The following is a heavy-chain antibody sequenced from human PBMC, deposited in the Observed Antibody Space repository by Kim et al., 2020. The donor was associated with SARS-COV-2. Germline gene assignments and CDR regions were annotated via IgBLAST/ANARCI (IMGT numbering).Heavy chain of an antibody. CDR3: ARDGPAGPDSSSSGLHYSYFYMDV. CDR2: IYYSGST. J-gene: IGHJ6*03. Sequence: SETLSLTCTVSGGSISSGDYYWSWIRQPPGKGLEWNGYIYYSGSTYYNPSPKSRVTISVDTSKNQFSLKLSSVTAADTAVYYCARDGPAGPDSSSSGLHYSYFYMDVWGKGTTVTVSS. D-gene: IGHD6-6*01. CDR1: GGSISSGDYY. V-gene: IGHV4-30-4*01.